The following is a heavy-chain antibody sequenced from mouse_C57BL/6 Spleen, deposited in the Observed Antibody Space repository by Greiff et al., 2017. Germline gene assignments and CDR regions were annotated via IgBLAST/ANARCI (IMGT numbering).Heavy chain of an antibody. V-gene: IGHV5-16*01. J-gene: IGHJ2*01. Sequence: EVQRVESEGGLVQPGSSMKLSCTASGFTFSDYYMAWVRPVPEKGLEWVANINYDGSSTYYLDSLKSRFIISRDNAKNILYLQMSSLKSEDTATYYCARSPQLDAYYFDYWGQGTTLTVSS. CDR1: GFTFSDYY. CDR3: ARSPQLDAYYFDY. D-gene: IGHD4-1*02. CDR2: INYDGSST.